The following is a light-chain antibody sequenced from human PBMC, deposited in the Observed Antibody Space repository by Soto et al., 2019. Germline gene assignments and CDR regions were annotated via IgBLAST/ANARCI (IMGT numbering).Light chain of an antibody. CDR2: DAS. J-gene: IGKJ1*01. CDR1: QSISSW. V-gene: IGKV1-5*01. CDR3: QQYNSYLWT. Sequence: DIQMTQSPCSLSASVGDGVTITCRASQSISSWLAWYQQKPGKAPKLLIYDASSLESGVPSRFSGSGSGTEFTLTISSLQPDDFATYYCQQYNSYLWTFGQGTKVDIK.